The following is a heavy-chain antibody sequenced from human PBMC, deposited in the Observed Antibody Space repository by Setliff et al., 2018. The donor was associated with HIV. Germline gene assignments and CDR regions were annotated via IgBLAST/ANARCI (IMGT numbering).Heavy chain of an antibody. J-gene: IGHJ3*02. CDR2: IYYSGNT. CDR3: ARHPYVKDAFDI. V-gene: IGHV4-59*08. CDR1: NGYISYYY. D-gene: IGHD2-21*01. Sequence: SETLSLTCTVSNGYISYYYWTWIRQPPGKGLEFIGYIYYSGNTYYNPSLKSRVTISVDTSKNQFSLKLISVTDADTAIYYCARHPYVKDAFDIWGQGTTVTVSS.